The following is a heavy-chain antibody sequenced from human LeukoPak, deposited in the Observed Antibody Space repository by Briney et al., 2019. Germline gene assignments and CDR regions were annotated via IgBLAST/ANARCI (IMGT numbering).Heavy chain of an antibody. D-gene: IGHD4-11*01. CDR1: GGSISSSSYY. CDR2: IYYSGST. Sequence: PSETLSLTCTVSGGSISSSSYYWGWIRQPPGKGLEWIGSIYYSGSTYYNPSLKSRVTISVDTSKNQFSLKLSSVTAADTAVYYCARHTLRTTVTTFGYWGQGTLVTVSS. CDR3: ARHTLRTTVTTFGY. J-gene: IGHJ4*02. V-gene: IGHV4-39*01.